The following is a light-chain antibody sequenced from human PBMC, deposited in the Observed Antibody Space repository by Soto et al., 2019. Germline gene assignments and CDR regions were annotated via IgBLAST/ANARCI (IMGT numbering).Light chain of an antibody. Sequence: EIVLTHSPGTLSLSPCERATLSSSASQSVSSNFAWYQQKPGQAPRLLIYGASTRAPDIPARFSGSGSGTEFTLTISSLQSADFAVYYCQHYNNWPPLTFGGGTKVDI. CDR1: QSVSSN. J-gene: IGKJ4*01. CDR3: QHYNNWPPLT. V-gene: IGKV3-15*01. CDR2: GAS.